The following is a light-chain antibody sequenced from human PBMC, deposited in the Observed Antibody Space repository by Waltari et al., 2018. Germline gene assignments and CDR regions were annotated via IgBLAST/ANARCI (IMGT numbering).Light chain of an antibody. J-gene: IGLJ3*02. V-gene: IGLV2-14*01. CDR2: EVS. CDR3: SSYTSSSTPV. Sequence: QSALTQPASVSGSPGQSITISCTGTSSDVGCYNYVSWYQQHPGKAPKLMIYEVSNRPSGVSNRFSGSKSGNTASLTISGLQAEDEADYYCSSYTSSSTPVFGGGTKLTVL. CDR1: SSDVGCYNY.